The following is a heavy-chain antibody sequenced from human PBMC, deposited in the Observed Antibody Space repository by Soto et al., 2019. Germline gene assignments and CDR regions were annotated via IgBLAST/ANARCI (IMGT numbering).Heavy chain of an antibody. J-gene: IGHJ4*02. V-gene: IGHV4-31*03. Sequence: QVQLQESGPGLVKPSQTLSLTCTVSGDSISSGDYYWSWIRQHPGKGLEWIGYIYYTGSTYYNPSLRSRVSISRETSKTQFSLNLNSVTAADTAVYYWARGDYIFNYFDYWGQGTLVTVSS. CDR3: ARGDYIFNYFDY. D-gene: IGHD4-4*01. CDR1: GDSISSGDYY. CDR2: IYYTGST.